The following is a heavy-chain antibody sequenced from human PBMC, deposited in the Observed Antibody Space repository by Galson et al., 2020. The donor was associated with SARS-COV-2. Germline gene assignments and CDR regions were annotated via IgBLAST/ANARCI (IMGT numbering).Heavy chain of an antibody. D-gene: IGHD3-9*01. Sequence: VSVKVSCKASGYTFTAYYMHWVRQAPGQGLEWMGWINPKSGGTNYAQKFEGRVTMTRDTSITTAYMELSRLRADDTAVYYCARLRYYDVLTGYIVDVWGQGTMVTVSS. V-gene: IGHV1-2*02. J-gene: IGHJ6*02. CDR1: GYTFTAYY. CDR3: ARLRYYDVLTGYIVDV. CDR2: INPKSGGT.